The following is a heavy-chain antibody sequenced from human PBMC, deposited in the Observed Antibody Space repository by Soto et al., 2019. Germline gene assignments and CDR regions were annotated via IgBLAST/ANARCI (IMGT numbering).Heavy chain of an antibody. V-gene: IGHV1-3*01. CDR1: GYTFTTYD. D-gene: IGHD2-2*01. CDR3: AAWGGAVVPDASNWFDP. CDR2: INAGNGDT. Sequence: QVQLVQSGAEVKKPGASVKVSCKASGYTFTTYDMHWVRQAPGQRLEWMGWINAGNGDTAYSQKFQGRVTITRDTSATTVYMELSSLRFDDTAVYYCAAWGGAVVPDASNWFDPWGQGTLVTVSS. J-gene: IGHJ5*02.